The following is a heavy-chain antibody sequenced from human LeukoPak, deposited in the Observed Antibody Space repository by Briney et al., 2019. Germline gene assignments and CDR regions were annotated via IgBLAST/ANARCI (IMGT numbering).Heavy chain of an antibody. J-gene: IGHJ4*02. CDR3: AKGRGSSWYSDY. V-gene: IGHV4-34*01. D-gene: IGHD6-13*01. CDR2: IYHSGST. Sequence: PSGTLSLTCAVYGGSFSGYYGSWVRQPPGKGLEWIGSIYHSGSTYYNPSLKSRVTISVDTSKNQFSLKLSSVTAADTAVYYCAKGRGSSWYSDYWGQGTLVTVSS. CDR1: GGSFSGYY.